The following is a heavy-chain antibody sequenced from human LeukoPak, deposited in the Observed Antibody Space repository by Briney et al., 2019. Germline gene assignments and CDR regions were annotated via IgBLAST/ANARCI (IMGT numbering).Heavy chain of an antibody. Sequence: PGGSLRLSCAASGFTFSSCGMRWVRQAPGKGLEWVSAISGSGGSTYYADSVKGRFTISRDNSKNSLYLQMNSLRAEDTALYYCAKGGKSYYYYYMDVWGKGTTVTVSS. CDR2: ISGSGGST. CDR1: GFTFSSCG. CDR3: AKGGKSYYYYYMDV. J-gene: IGHJ6*03. V-gene: IGHV3-23*01.